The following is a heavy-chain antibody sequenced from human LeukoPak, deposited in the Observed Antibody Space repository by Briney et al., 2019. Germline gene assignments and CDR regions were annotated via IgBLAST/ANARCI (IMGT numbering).Heavy chain of an antibody. V-gene: IGHV3-53*01. D-gene: IGHD6-13*01. CDR2: IYGGGTT. CDR1: GFTVSSHY. Sequence: GGPLRLSCAASGFTVSSHYMSWVRQAPGKGLEWVSLIYGGGTTYYADSVKGRFTISRDNSKNTLYLQMNSLRAEDTAVYYCARGMGSSRYYFDYWGQGTLVTVSS. CDR3: ARGMGSSRYYFDY. J-gene: IGHJ4*02.